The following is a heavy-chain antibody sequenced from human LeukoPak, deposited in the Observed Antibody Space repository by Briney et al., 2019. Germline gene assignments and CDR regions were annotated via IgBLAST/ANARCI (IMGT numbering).Heavy chain of an antibody. V-gene: IGHV3-21*01. CDR3: IRGTVGAPGNDY. D-gene: IGHD1-26*01. CDR1: GFTFSTYS. J-gene: IGHJ4*02. Sequence: GGSLRLSCAASGFTFSTYSMNWVRQAPGKGLECVSSITSSSGSIYYADSVKGRFTISRDNAKNTLYLQMSSLRAEDTAVYYCIRGTVGAPGNDYWGQGTLVTVSS. CDR2: ITSSSGSI.